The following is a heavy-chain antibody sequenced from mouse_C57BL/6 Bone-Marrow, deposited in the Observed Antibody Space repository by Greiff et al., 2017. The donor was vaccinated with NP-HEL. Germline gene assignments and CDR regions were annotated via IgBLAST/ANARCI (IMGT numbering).Heavy chain of an antibody. Sequence: VQLQQSGPVLVKPGASVKMSCKASGYTFTDYYMNWVKQSHGKSLEWIGVINPYNGGTSYNQKVKGKATLTVDKSPSTAYMELNSLTSEDSAVYYCARWWLLRDYWGQGTTLTVSS. CDR1: GYTFTDYY. J-gene: IGHJ2*01. V-gene: IGHV1-19*01. CDR2: INPYNGGT. D-gene: IGHD2-3*01. CDR3: ARWWLLRDY.